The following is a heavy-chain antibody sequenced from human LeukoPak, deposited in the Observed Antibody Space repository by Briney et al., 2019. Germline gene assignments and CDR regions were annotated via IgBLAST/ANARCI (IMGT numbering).Heavy chain of an antibody. CDR1: GGSISSYY. J-gene: IGHJ6*03. CDR2: IYTSGST. CDR3: ARAPIIVGATRSYYYYYMDV. V-gene: IGHV4-4*07. D-gene: IGHD1-26*01. Sequence: SETLSLTCTVSGGSISSYYWSWTRQPAGKGLEWIGRIYTSGSTNYNPSLKSRVTMSVDTSKNQFSLKLSSVTAADTAVYYCARAPIIVGATRSYYYYYMDVWGKGTTVTVSS.